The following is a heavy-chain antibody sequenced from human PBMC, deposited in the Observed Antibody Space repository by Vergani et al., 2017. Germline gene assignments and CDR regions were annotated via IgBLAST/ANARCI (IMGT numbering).Heavy chain of an antibody. V-gene: IGHV1-69*08. CDR1: GGTFSSYT. CDR3: ARDTAYYYYYGMDV. J-gene: IGHJ6*02. Sequence: QVQLVQSGAEVKKPGSSVKVSCKASGGTFSSYTISWVRQAPGQGLEWMGRIIPILGIANYAQKFQGRVTLTADKSTSTAYMELSSLRSEDTAVYYCARDTAYYYYYGMDVWGQGTTVTVSS. CDR2: IIPILGIA.